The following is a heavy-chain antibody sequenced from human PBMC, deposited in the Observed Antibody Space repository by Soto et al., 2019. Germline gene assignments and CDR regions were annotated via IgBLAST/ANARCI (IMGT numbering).Heavy chain of an antibody. J-gene: IGHJ6*03. Sequence: PSETLSLTCTVSGGSISSEGYFWSWIRQHPGKGLEWIGYMYYSGSTYYNPSLKGRLTMSVDTSQNQLSLKLSSVTVADTAVYYCARVVSGFYGSFYFYMDVWGRGTTVTVS. V-gene: IGHV4-31*03. CDR1: GGSISSEGYF. D-gene: IGHD5-12*01. CDR2: MYYSGST. CDR3: ARVVSGFYGSFYFYMDV.